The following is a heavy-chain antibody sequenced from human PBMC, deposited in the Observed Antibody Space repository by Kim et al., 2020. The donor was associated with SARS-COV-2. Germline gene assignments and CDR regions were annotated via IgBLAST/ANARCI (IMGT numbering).Heavy chain of an antibody. J-gene: IGHJ3*02. CDR2: IKQDGSEK. V-gene: IGHV3-7*01. CDR1: RFTFSRYW. D-gene: IGHD5-12*01. CDR3: ARGEEMATIPDDAFDI. Sequence: GGSLRLSCEASRFTFSRYWMSWVRQAPGRGLELVANIKQDGSEKNYVDSVKGRFTISRDNAKNSLYLQMNSLRAEDTAVYYCARGEEMATIPDDAFDIWGQGAVVTVSS.